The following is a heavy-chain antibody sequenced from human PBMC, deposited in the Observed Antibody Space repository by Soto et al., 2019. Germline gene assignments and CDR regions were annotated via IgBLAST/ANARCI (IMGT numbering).Heavy chain of an antibody. J-gene: IGHJ6*03. CDR1: GGSVSSSAYY. CDR3: TRRKDFFPMDV. CDR2: IYYSGTT. Sequence: QLQLQESGPGLVKPSETLSLTCTVSGGSVSSSAYYWGWIRQPPGKGLEWIGNIYYSGTTYYNPSLKSQVTISIDTSKNQFSLKLSSVNAADTAVYYCTRRKDFFPMDVWGTGTTVTVSS. V-gene: IGHV4-39*01.